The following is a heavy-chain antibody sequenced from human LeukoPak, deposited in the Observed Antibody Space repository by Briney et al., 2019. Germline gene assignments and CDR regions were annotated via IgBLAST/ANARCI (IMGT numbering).Heavy chain of an antibody. CDR1: GGSFSGYY. J-gene: IGHJ4*02. CDR3: ARVRLDGKPHFDY. Sequence: SETLSLTCAVYGGSFSGYYWSCIRQPPGKGLEWMGEINHSGSTNYNPSLKSRVTISVDASKNQFSLKLSSVTAADTAVYYCARVRLDGKPHFDYWGQGTLVTVSS. V-gene: IGHV4-34*01. CDR2: INHSGST. D-gene: IGHD1-14*01.